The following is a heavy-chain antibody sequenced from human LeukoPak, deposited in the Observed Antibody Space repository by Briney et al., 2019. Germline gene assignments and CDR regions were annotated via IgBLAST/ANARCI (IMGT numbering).Heavy chain of an antibody. Sequence: GGSLRLSCAASGFTFSSYGMHWVRQAPGKGLEWVAVISYDGSNKYYADSVKGRFTISRDNSKNTLYLQMNSLRAEDMALYYCAKARRGYYYDSSGYYWDDAFDIWGQGTMVTVSP. J-gene: IGHJ3*02. CDR2: ISYDGSNK. V-gene: IGHV3-30*18. D-gene: IGHD3-22*01. CDR1: GFTFSSYG. CDR3: AKARRGYYYDSSGYYWDDAFDI.